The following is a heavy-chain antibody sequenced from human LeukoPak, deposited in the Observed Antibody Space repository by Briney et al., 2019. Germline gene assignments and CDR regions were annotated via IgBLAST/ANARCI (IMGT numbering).Heavy chain of an antibody. CDR2: ISAYSGNT. CDR3: ARAAMTVPDTRYFHL. Sequence: ASVKVSCKASGYIFTSYGISWVRQAPGQGLEWMGWISAYSGNTNYAQKLQGRVTMTTDTSTSTAYMELRSLRSDDTAVYYCARAAMTVPDTRYFHLWGQGTLVTVSS. J-gene: IGHJ1*01. D-gene: IGHD6-19*01. CDR1: GYIFTSYG. V-gene: IGHV1-18*01.